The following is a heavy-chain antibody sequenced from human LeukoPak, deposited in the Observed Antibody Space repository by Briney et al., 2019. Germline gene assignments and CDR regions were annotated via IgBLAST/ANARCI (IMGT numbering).Heavy chain of an antibody. J-gene: IGHJ4*02. Sequence: GGSLRLSCAASGFTFSCYAMSWVRQAPGKGLEWVSAISGSGGSTYYADSVKGRFTISRDNSKNTLYLQMNSLRAEDTAVYYCAKDSAETITMVRGVTFDYWGQGTLVTVSS. V-gene: IGHV3-23*01. D-gene: IGHD3-10*01. CDR2: ISGSGGST. CDR3: AKDSAETITMVRGVTFDY. CDR1: GFTFSCYA.